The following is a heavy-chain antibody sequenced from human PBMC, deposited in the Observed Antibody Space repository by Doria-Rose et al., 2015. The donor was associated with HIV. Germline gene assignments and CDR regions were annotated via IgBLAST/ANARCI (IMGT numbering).Heavy chain of an antibody. D-gene: IGHD3-3*01. V-gene: IGHV4-31*03. CDR2: TYYTGTS. J-gene: IGHJ4*02. CDR3: ARMGSYRELDY. CDR1: GASVSSRGYY. Sequence: GPGLVKPSETLSLTCSVSGASVSSRGYYWNWIRQVPGKGLESLGYTYYTGTSDYSPSLKSRLNMAVDTSKNQFSLKLSFVTVADTAVYYCARMGSYRELDYWGQGALVIVSA.